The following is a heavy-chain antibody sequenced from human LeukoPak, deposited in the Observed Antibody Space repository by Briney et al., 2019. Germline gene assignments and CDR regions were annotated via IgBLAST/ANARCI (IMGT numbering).Heavy chain of an antibody. V-gene: IGHV4-4*07. Sequence: PSETLSLTCTVSGGSISSYYWSWIRQPAGKGLESIGHISTSGSPNYNPSLKSRVTMSVDTSKNQFSLKLSSVTAADTAVYYCARDKVGAQFYYYYYMDVWGKGTTVTVSS. D-gene: IGHD1-26*01. CDR1: GGSISSYY. J-gene: IGHJ6*03. CDR3: ARDKVGAQFYYYYYMDV. CDR2: ISTSGSP.